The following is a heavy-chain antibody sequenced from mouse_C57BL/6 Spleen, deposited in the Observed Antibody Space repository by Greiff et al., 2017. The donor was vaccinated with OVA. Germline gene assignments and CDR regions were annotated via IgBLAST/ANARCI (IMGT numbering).Heavy chain of an antibody. CDR2: ISYDGSN. D-gene: IGHD2-10*02. Sequence: EVKLVESGPGLVKPSQSLSLTCSVTGYSITSGYYWNWIRQFPGNKLEWMGYISYDGSNNYNPSLKNRISITRDTSKNQFFLKLNSVTTEDTATYYCARDRVLGYEGYFDVWGTGTTVTVSS. V-gene: IGHV3-6*01. J-gene: IGHJ1*03. CDR1: GYSITSGYY. CDR3: ARDRVLGYEGYFDV.